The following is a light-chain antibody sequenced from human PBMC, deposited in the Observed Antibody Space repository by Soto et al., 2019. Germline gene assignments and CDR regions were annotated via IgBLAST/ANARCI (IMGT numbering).Light chain of an antibody. CDR3: QHQGGPRLFA. V-gene: IGKV3-20*01. CDR1: QSVDTY. J-gene: IGKJ3*01. Sequence: EIVLTQSPGTLSLSPGERAALSCRASQSVDTYLSWYQQNPGQAPRLLIYGASSRATGIPDRFNGSGSGTDSILPISSREPEDSAVYYCQHQGGPRLFAFGHGTSVDIK. CDR2: GAS.